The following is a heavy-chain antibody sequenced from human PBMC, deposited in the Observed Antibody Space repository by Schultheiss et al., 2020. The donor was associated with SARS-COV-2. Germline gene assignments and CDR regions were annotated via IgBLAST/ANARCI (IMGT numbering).Heavy chain of an antibody. CDR1: GGSISSGSYY. Sequence: SETLSLTCTVSGGSISSGSYYWGWIRQPPGKGLEWIGEIYHSGSTYYNPSLKSRVTISVDTSKSQFSLKLSSVTAADTAVYYCARDRGGYDAFDIWGQGTLVTVSS. D-gene: IGHD3-22*01. V-gene: IGHV4-39*07. CDR2: IYHSGST. J-gene: IGHJ3*02. CDR3: ARDRGGYDAFDI.